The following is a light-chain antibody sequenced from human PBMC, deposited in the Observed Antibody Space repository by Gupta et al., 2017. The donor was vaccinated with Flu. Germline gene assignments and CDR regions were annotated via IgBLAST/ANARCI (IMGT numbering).Light chain of an antibody. Sequence: DIQMTQSPSTLSASVGDSVTITCRASQSIGAWLAWYQQKPGKAPKFLIYKASILESGVPSRFSGGGSDTEFTLTISSLQPDDFATYYCQHYSSYSATFGQGTKVEVK. CDR1: QSIGAW. J-gene: IGKJ1*01. V-gene: IGKV1-5*03. CDR2: KAS. CDR3: QHYSSYSAT.